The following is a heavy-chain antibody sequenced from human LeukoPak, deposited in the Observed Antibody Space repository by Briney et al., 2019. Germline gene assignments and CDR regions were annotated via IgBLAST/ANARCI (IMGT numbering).Heavy chain of an antibody. V-gene: IGHV3-23*01. D-gene: IGHD5-12*01. J-gene: IGHJ4*02. Sequence: PGGSLRLSCAASGLTFSSYAMSWVRQAPGKGLEWVSAISGSGGSTYYADSVKGRFTISRDNSKNTLYLQMNSLRAEDTAVYYCAKDRFWGYSGYDESGADYWGQGTLVTVSS. CDR3: AKDRFWGYSGYDESGADY. CDR2: ISGSGGST. CDR1: GLTFSSYA.